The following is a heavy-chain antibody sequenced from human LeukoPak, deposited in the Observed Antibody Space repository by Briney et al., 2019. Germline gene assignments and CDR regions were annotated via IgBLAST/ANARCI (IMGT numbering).Heavy chain of an antibody. Sequence: GGSLRLSCAASGFTFSSYWMHWVRQAPGKGLEWVSGISWNSGSIGYADSVKGRFTISRDNAKNSLYLQMNSLRAEDTALYYCAKGLYDILTGCYDYWGQGTLVTVSS. J-gene: IGHJ4*02. V-gene: IGHV3-9*01. CDR2: ISWNSGSI. D-gene: IGHD3-9*01. CDR1: GFTFSSYW. CDR3: AKGLYDILTGCYDY.